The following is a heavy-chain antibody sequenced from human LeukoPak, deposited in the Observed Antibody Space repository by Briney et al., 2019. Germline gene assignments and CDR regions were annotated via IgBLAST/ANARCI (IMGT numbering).Heavy chain of an antibody. D-gene: IGHD6-19*01. J-gene: IGHJ4*02. CDR2: IHYSGST. Sequence: PSETLSLTCTVSGGTISSYYWNWIRQPPGKGLEWIGYIHYSGSTKYNPYLKSRVTISVDTTKNKISLQLSSVTAADTAVFYCARLYSSGWAFDYWGQGTLVTVSS. V-gene: IGHV4-59*08. CDR1: GGTISSYY. CDR3: ARLYSSGWAFDY.